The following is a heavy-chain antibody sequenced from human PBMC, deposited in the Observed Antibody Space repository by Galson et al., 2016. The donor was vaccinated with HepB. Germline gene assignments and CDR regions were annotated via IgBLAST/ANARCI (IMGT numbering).Heavy chain of an antibody. V-gene: IGHV2-5*02. Sequence: PALVKPTQTLTLTCTFSGFSLSTSGVGVGWIRQPPGKALEWLALIFWDDDKHYSPSLKSRLTITKDTSKNQVVLTMTNIDPVDTATYYCAHSLSVGLYYYDWSGFWIDPLGQGTLVSVAS. J-gene: IGHJ5*02. CDR1: GFSLSTSGVG. D-gene: IGHD3-22*01. CDR2: IFWDDDK. CDR3: AHSLSVGLYYYDWSGFWIDP.